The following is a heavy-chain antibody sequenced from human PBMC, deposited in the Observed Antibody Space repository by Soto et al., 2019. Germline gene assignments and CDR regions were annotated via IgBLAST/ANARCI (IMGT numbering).Heavy chain of an antibody. CDR1: GFTLSSYW. Sequence: GGSLRLSCAASGFTLSSYWMHWVRQAPGKGLVWVSRINNDGSRTSHADSVKGRFTISRDNAKNTLYLQMNSLRAEDTAVYYCTRALGEYSYGHGYWGQGTLVTVSS. V-gene: IGHV3-74*01. D-gene: IGHD5-18*01. CDR2: INNDGSRT. CDR3: TRALGEYSYGHGY. J-gene: IGHJ4*02.